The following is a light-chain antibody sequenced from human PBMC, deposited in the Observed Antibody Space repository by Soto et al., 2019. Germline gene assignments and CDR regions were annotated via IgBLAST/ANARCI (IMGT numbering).Light chain of an antibody. Sequence: EIVLTQSPGTLSLSPGERATLSCRASQSVSNNYLAWYQQKPGQAPRLLIYAASNRAAGIPDRFSGSGSGTDFTLTISRLEPEDFAVYYCQQYGSAPFTFGGGDQGGYQ. V-gene: IGKV3-20*01. CDR2: AAS. CDR3: QQYGSAPFT. J-gene: IGKJ4*01. CDR1: QSVSNNY.